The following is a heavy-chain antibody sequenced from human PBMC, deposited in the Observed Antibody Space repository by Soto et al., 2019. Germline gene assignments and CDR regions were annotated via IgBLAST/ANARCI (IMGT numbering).Heavy chain of an antibody. V-gene: IGHV4-30-2*01. CDR3: ARGDGDKAEFEY. Sequence: PSETLSLTCAVSGGSISSGGYSWSWIRQPPGKGLEWIGYIYHSGSTYYNPSLKSRVTISVDRSKNQFSLKLSSVTAADTAVYYCARGDGDKAEFEYWGQGTRVSVSS. J-gene: IGHJ4*02. CDR2: IYHSGST. D-gene: IGHD5-18*01. CDR1: GGSISSGGYS.